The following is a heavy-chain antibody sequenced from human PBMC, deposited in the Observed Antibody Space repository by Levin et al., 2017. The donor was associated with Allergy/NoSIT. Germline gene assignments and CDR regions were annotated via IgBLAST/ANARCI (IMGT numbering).Heavy chain of an antibody. CDR2: ISSDGRKK. J-gene: IGHJ3*02. V-gene: IGHV3-30*18. CDR1: GFTFSSYG. D-gene: IGHD6-19*01. CDR3: AKDVYGSGWYPLCNDAFEM. Sequence: QAGGSLRLSCAASGFTFSSYGMHWVRQAPGKGLEWVAVISSDGRKKFYADSVKGRFTISRDNSKNTLDLQMNSLRAEDTAVYYCAKDVYGSGWYPLCNDAFEMWGQGTKVSVSS.